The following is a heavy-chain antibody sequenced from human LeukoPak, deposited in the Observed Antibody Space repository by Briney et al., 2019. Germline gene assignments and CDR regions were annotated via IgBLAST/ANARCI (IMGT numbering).Heavy chain of an antibody. CDR2: IGTAGDT. Sequence: GGSLRLSCAASGFTFSSYDMHWVRQATGKGLEWVSAIGTAGDTYYPGSVKGRFTISRENAKNSLYLQMNSLRAGDTAVYYCARGPGGYDPNWYFDLWGRGTLVTVSS. V-gene: IGHV3-13*01. CDR1: GFTFSSYD. CDR3: ARGPGGYDPNWYFDL. J-gene: IGHJ2*01. D-gene: IGHD5-12*01.